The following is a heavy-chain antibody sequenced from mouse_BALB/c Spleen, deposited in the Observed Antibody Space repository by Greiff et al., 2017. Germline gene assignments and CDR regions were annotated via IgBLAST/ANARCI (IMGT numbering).Heavy chain of an antibody. Sequence: EVQVVESGGGLVQPGGSRKLSCAASGFTFSSFGMHWVRQAPEKGLEWVAYISSGSSTIYYADTVKGRFTISRDNPKNTLFLQMTSLRSEDTAMYYCARTGDGPYFDYWGQGTTLTVSS. CDR2: ISSGSSTI. D-gene: IGHD1-1*01. V-gene: IGHV5-17*02. CDR3: ARTGDGPYFDY. J-gene: IGHJ2*01. CDR1: GFTFSSFG.